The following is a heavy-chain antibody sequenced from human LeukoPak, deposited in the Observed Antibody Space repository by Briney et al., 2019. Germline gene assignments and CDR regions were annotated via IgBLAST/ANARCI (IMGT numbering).Heavy chain of an antibody. V-gene: IGHV5-51*01. CDR3: ARRTSNWVDF. J-gene: IGHJ4*02. CDR1: GYNFNTYW. Sequence: GESLKISCKGSGYNFNTYWVAWVRQMPGEGLEWMGIIYPGDSDTRYSPSFQGQVTISADKSISTAYLQWSSLKASDTAMYYCARRTSNWVDFWGQGTLVTVSS. CDR2: IYPGDSDT. D-gene: IGHD7-27*01.